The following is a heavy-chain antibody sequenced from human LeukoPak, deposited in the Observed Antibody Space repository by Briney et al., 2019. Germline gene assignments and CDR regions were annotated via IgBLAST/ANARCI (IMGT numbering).Heavy chain of an antibody. J-gene: IGHJ6*02. Sequence: GGSLRLSCAASGFTFSDYYMSWIRQAPGKGLEWVSYIRSSSSYTNYADSVKGRFTISRDNAKNSLYLQMNSLRAEDTAVYYCASVEGQYYGSGSTLGMDVWGQGTTVTVSS. CDR3: ASVEGQYYGSGSTLGMDV. CDR1: GFTFSDYY. V-gene: IGHV3-11*03. D-gene: IGHD3-10*01. CDR2: IRSSSSYT.